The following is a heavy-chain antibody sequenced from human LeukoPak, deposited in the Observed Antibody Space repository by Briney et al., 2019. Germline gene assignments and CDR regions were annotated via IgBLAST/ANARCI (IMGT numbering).Heavy chain of an antibody. D-gene: IGHD3-22*01. CDR2: IWYDGSK. Sequence: PGRSLRLSCAASGFSFSSYGMHWVRQAPGKGLEWVAVIWYDGSKYYGDSVKGRFTISRDNSKNTLYLQMNSLSAEDTAVYYCAKSRGYYYEKSGPADYWGQGTLVTVSS. CDR1: GFSFSSYG. V-gene: IGHV3-33*06. CDR3: AKSRGYYYEKSGPADY. J-gene: IGHJ4*02.